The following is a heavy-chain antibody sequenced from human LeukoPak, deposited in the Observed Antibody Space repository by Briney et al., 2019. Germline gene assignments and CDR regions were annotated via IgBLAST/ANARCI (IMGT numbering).Heavy chain of an antibody. CDR2: IYSGGST. Sequence: GALRLSCAASGFPVSSNYMSWVRQAPGKGLEWVSVIYSGGSTYYADSVKGRFTISRDNSKNTLYLQMNSLRAEDTAVYYCARAVNYLDYWGQGTLVTVSS. V-gene: IGHV3-53*01. J-gene: IGHJ4*02. CDR3: ARAVNYLDY. CDR1: GFPVSSNY.